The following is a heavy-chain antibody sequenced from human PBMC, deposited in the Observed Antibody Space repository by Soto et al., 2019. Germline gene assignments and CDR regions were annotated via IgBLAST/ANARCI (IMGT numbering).Heavy chain of an antibody. J-gene: IGHJ4*02. D-gene: IGHD3-10*01. Sequence: ASVKGSCKASGYTFTGYYMHWVRQAPGQGLEGMGWINPNSGGTNYAQKFQGWVTMTRDTSISTAYMELRRLRADDTAVYYCDRFGELLYALAYWGQGTLVPVSS. CDR1: GYTFTGYY. CDR2: INPNSGGT. CDR3: DRFGELLYALAY. V-gene: IGHV1-2*04.